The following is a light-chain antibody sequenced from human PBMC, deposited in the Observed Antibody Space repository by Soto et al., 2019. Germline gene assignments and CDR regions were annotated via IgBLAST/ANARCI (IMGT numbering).Light chain of an antibody. V-gene: IGKV1-5*03. CDR1: QSISNW. CDR3: QQYSRDPWT. J-gene: IGKJ1*01. Sequence: DIQMTQSPSTLSAFVGDRVTITCRASQSISNWLAWYQQKPGYAPKLLIYKVSTLNTGVPSRFSGSGSGTGFTLTINSLQPDDFATYYCQQYSRDPWTFGQGTKLDIK. CDR2: KVS.